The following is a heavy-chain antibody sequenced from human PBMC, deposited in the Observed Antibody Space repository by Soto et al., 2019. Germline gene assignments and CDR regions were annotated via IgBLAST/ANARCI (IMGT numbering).Heavy chain of an antibody. J-gene: IGHJ4*02. CDR1: GFTFSSYG. D-gene: IGHD1-20*01. CDR2: ISYDGSNK. CDR3: AKDHGFGSYNPVYYFDY. V-gene: IGHV3-30*18. Sequence: GGSLRLSCAASGFTFSSYGMHWVRQAPGKGLEWVAVISYDGSNKYYADSVKGRFTISRDNSKNTLYLQMNSLRAEDTAVYYCAKDHGFGSYNPVYYFDYWGQGTLVTVSS.